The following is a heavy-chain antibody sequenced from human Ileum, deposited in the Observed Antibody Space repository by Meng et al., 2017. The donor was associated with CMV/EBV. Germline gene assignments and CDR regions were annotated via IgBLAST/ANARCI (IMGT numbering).Heavy chain of an antibody. J-gene: IGHJ4*02. D-gene: IGHD4-17*01. Sequence: GGSLRLSWAASGLTLGRYWMHWVRQVPGKGPMGVSRLSHEGRNAIYADSVKGRFTDSKDNTKNTLYLQMNSLRADDTAVYYCARDILGDIDYVFDLWGQGTQVTVSS. CDR1: GLTLGRYW. CDR2: LSHEGRNA. CDR3: ARDILGDIDYVFDL. V-gene: IGHV3-74*01.